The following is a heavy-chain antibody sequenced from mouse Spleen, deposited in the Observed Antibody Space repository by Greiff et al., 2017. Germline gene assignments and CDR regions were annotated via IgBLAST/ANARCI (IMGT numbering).Heavy chain of an antibody. CDR2: ISSGGGNT. CDR1: GFPFSSYA. V-gene: IGHV5-9*04. D-gene: IGHD1-2*01. J-gene: IGHJ4*01. Sequence: EVKLMESGGGLVKLGGSLKLSCAASGFPFSSYAMSWVRQTPGKRLEWVATISSGGGNTYYPDSVKGRFTISRDNAKNTLYLQMSSLKSEDTAMYYCARHYYGYVRYYAMDYWGQGTSVTVSS. CDR3: ARHYYGYVRYYAMDY.